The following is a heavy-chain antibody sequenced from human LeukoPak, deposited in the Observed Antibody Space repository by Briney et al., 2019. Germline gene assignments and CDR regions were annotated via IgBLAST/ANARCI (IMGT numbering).Heavy chain of an antibody. Sequence: GGSLRLSCEASGFTVRNNYMTWVRQAPGKGLEWVSVIYSGGGTYYADSVKDRFTISRDNSKNTLFLQMNSLRDEDTAVYYCARDRSGNYYFDYWGQGTLVTVSS. D-gene: IGHD1-26*01. CDR1: GFTVRNNY. CDR3: ARDRSGNYYFDY. CDR2: IYSGGGT. V-gene: IGHV3-66*01. J-gene: IGHJ4*02.